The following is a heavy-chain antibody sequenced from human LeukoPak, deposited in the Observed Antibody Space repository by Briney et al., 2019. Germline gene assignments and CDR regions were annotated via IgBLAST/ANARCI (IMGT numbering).Heavy chain of an antibody. J-gene: IGHJ4*02. CDR2: IYTGGTT. V-gene: IGHV4-4*07. D-gene: IGHD3-16*01. CDR1: GASISSYY. Sequence: PSETLSLTCTVSGASISSYYWSWIRQPAGKGLECVGRIYTGGTTNYNPSLKSRFTMSVDTSKNQFSRQLSSETAADTAAYYCARAPVSGAEIDYWGQGTLVTASS. CDR3: ARAPVSGAEIDY.